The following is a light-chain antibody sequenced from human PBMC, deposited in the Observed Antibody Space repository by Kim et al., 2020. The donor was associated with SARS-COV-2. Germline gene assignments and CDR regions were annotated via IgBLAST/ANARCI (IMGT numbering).Light chain of an antibody. J-gene: IGLJ2*01. CDR2: DVT. V-gene: IGLV2-8*01. CDR1: SSDVGRYNY. Sequence: QSALTQPPSASGSPGQSVDISCTGTSSDVGRYNYVSWYQHHPGKAPKLIIYDVTKRPTGVPDRFSGSKSGNTASLTVSGLQAEDEAYYYCSSYAGRNDLVFGGGTQLTVL. CDR3: SSYAGRNDLV.